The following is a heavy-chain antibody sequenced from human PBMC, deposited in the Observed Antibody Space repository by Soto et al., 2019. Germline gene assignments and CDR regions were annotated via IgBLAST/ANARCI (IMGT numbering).Heavy chain of an antibody. D-gene: IGHD2-2*01. CDR2: ISSSSSYI. CDR1: GGSFSAYY. CDR3: ARLSVVPAAINYYYGMDV. Sequence: ETLSLTCAVYGGSFSAYYWSWIRQPPGKGLEWVSSISSSSSYIYYADSVKGRFTISRDNAKNSLYLQMNSLRAEDTAVYYCARLSVVPAAINYYYGMDVWGQGTTVTVSS. J-gene: IGHJ6*02. V-gene: IGHV3-21*01.